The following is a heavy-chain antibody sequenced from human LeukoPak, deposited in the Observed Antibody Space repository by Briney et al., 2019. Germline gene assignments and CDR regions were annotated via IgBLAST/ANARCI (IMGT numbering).Heavy chain of an antibody. CDR1: GFTFGDYA. CDR2: IRSKAYGGTT. CDR3: ARDEPDGGSAS. Sequence: PGGSLRLSCTASGFTFGDYAMSWFRQAPGKGLEWVGFIRSKAYGGTTEYAASVKGRFTISRDDSKSIAYLQMNSLRAEDTAVYYCARDEPDGGSASWGQGTLVTVSS. V-gene: IGHV3-49*03. D-gene: IGHD2-2*01. J-gene: IGHJ4*02.